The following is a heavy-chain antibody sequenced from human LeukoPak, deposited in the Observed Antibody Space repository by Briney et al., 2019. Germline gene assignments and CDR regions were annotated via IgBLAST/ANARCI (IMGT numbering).Heavy chain of an antibody. Sequence: GASVKVSCKASGYTFTNYDINWVRQATGQGLEWMGWMNPNSGNTGYAQRFQGRVTMTRDTSTGTAYMGLSSLTSEDTAVYYCARNPAASGSFEYWGQGTLVTVSS. D-gene: IGHD3-10*01. CDR2: MNPNSGNT. V-gene: IGHV1-8*01. CDR3: ARNPAASGSFEY. CDR1: GYTFTNYD. J-gene: IGHJ4*02.